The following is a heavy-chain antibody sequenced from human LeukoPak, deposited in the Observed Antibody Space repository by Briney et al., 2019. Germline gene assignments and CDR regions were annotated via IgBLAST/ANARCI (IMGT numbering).Heavy chain of an antibody. V-gene: IGHV3-23*01. CDR2: ISGSGGST. CDR1: GFTFSSYA. Sequence: GGSLRLSCAASGFTFSSYAMSWVRQAPGKGLEWVSVISGSGGSTSYADSVKGRFTISRDNSMNTLYLQMNSLRAEDTAVYYCAKGDTTWELPHDYWGQGTLVTVSS. D-gene: IGHD1-26*01. CDR3: AKGDTTWELPHDY. J-gene: IGHJ4*02.